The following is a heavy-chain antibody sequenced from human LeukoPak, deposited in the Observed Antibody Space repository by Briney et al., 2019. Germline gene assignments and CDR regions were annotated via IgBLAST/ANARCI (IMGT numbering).Heavy chain of an antibody. CDR3: ARECMDTAMVDAFDI. D-gene: IGHD5-18*01. CDR1: GFTFSDYS. CDR2: ISSSSSYI. J-gene: IGHJ3*02. V-gene: IGHV3-21*01. Sequence: GGSLRLSCAASGFTFSDYSMNWVRQAPGKGLEWVSSISSSSSYIYYADSVKGRFTISRDNAKNSLYLQVNSLRAEDTAVYYCARECMDTAMVDAFDIWGQGTMVTVSS.